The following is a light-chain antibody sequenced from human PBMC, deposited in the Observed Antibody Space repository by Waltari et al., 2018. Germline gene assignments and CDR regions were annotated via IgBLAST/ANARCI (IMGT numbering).Light chain of an antibody. CDR3: QTGGHGTWV. CDR1: SGHSSNI. V-gene: IGLV4-69*01. CDR2: VNSDGSH. Sequence: QLVLTQSPSASASLGASVKLTCTLSSGHSSNIIAWLQQQPGAGPRYLRKVNSDGSHSKGDGIPDRFSGSSSGAERYLTISSVQSDDEADYYCQTGGHGTWVFGGGTKLTVL. J-gene: IGLJ3*02.